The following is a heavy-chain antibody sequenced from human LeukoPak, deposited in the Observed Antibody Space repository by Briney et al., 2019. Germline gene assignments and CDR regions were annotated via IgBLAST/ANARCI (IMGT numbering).Heavy chain of an antibody. CDR2: IRYDGSNK. J-gene: IGHJ5*02. CDR1: GFTFSSYG. Sequence: SGGSLRLSCAASGFTFSSYGMHWVRQAPGKGLEWVAFIRYDGSNKYYADSVKGRFTISRDNSRNTLYLQTNSLRAEDTAVYYCARLVTASNWFDPWGQGTLVTVSS. CDR3: ARLVTASNWFDP. V-gene: IGHV3-30*02. D-gene: IGHD2-21*02.